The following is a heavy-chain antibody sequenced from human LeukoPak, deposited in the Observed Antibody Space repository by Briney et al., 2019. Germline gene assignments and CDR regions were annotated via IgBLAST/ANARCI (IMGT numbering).Heavy chain of an antibody. CDR1: GYSISSGYY. J-gene: IGHJ3*02. CDR3: ATKAVAGSGAFDI. Sequence: SETLSLTCAGSGYSISSGYYWGWIRQPPGKGLEWIGSIYHRGSTYYNPSLKSRVTISVDTSKNQFSLKLSSVTAADTAVYYCATKAVAGSGAFDIWGQGTMVTVSS. V-gene: IGHV4-38-2*01. D-gene: IGHD6-19*01. CDR2: IYHRGST.